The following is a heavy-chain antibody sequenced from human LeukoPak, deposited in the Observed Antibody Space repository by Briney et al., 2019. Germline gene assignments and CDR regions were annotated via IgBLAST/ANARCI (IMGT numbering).Heavy chain of an antibody. V-gene: IGHV4-61*02. CDR1: GGSISSGTYY. D-gene: IGHD6-19*01. J-gene: IGHJ4*02. CDR2: IYTTGGT. Sequence: PSETLSLTCTVSGGSISSGTYYWSWIRQPAGKGLEWIGRIYTTGGTVYNPSLSSRLTISIDTSKNQFSLKLSSVTAAGTAMYYCARHDPGIAMAGTNYFDYWGQGTLVTVSS. CDR3: ARHDPGIAMAGTNYFDY.